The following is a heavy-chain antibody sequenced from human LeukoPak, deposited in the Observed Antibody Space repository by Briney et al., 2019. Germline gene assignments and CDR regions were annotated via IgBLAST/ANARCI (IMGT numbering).Heavy chain of an antibody. CDR3: ARGTIAAPGTDY. CDR1: GFTVSSNY. CDR2: IYSGGST. D-gene: IGHD6-13*01. J-gene: IGHJ4*02. Sequence: GGSLRLSCAASGFTVSSNYMSWVRQAPGKGLEWVSVIYSGGSTYYADSVKGRFTISRDNSKNTLYLQMNSLRAEDTAMYYCARGTIAAPGTDYWGQGTLVTVSS. V-gene: IGHV3-66*01.